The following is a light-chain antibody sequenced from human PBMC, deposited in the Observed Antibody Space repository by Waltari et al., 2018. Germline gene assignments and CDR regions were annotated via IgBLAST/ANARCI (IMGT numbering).Light chain of an antibody. CDR3: QSPSSSGSYHWL. V-gene: IGLV3-25*03. J-gene: IGLJ3*02. CDR1: TLSKDY. Sequence: SYELTQPPSVAVSPGQTVRMTCPGGTLSKDYAYWYQQKPGQAPILLIYKDSKRPSGIPERFSGSTSGTTVTLTITGVQAEDEAAYYCQSPSSSGSYHWLFGGGTKLTVL. CDR2: KDS.